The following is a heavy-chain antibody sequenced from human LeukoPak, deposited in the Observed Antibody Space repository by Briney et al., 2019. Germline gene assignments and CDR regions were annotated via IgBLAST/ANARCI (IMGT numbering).Heavy chain of an antibody. Sequence: SETLSLTCTVSGGSISSSSYYWGWIRQPPGKGLKWIGSIYYSGSTYYNPSLKSRVTISVDTSKNQFSLRLSSVTAADTAVYYCARVESYYGSGGFDYWGQGTLVTVSS. J-gene: IGHJ4*02. CDR1: GGSISSSSYY. CDR2: IYYSGST. CDR3: ARVESYYGSGGFDY. V-gene: IGHV4-39*07. D-gene: IGHD3-10*01.